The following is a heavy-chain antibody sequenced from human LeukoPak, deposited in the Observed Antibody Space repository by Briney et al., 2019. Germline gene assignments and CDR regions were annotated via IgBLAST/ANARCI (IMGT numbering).Heavy chain of an antibody. CDR3: ARSRDNDYGDYSNWYFDL. CDR1: GGSISSGDYY. Sequence: SETLSLTCTVSGGSISSGDYYWSWIRQPPGKGLEWIGYIYYSGSTYYNPSLKSRVTISVDTSKNQFSLKLSSVTAADTAVYYCARSRDNDYGDYSNWYFDLWGRGTLVTVSS. V-gene: IGHV4-30-4*01. J-gene: IGHJ2*01. D-gene: IGHD4-17*01. CDR2: IYYSGST.